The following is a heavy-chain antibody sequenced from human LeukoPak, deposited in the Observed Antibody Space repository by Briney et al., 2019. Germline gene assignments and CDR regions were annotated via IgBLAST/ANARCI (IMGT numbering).Heavy chain of an antibody. CDR1: GGSISSYY. D-gene: IGHD2-15*01. J-gene: IGHJ3*02. CDR3: ARRYCSGGSCYSAFDI. V-gene: IGHV4-59*01. Sequence: PSETLSLTCTVSGGSISSYYWSWIRQPPGKGLEWIGYIYYSGSTNYNPFLKSRVTISVDTSKNQFSLKLSSVTAADTAVYYCARRYCSGGSCYSAFDIWGQGTMVTVSS. CDR2: IYYSGST.